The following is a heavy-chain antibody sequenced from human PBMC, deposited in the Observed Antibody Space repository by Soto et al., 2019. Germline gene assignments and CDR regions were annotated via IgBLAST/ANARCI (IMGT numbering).Heavy chain of an antibody. CDR2: IYYSGST. Sequence: SETLSLTCTVSGGSISSYYWSWIRQPPGKGLEWIGYIYYSGSTNYNPSLKSRVTISVDTSKNQFSLKLSSVTAADTAVYYCARAVRGYSYGLDYWGQGTLVTVS. V-gene: IGHV4-59*01. CDR1: GGSISSYY. D-gene: IGHD5-18*01. J-gene: IGHJ4*02. CDR3: ARAVRGYSYGLDY.